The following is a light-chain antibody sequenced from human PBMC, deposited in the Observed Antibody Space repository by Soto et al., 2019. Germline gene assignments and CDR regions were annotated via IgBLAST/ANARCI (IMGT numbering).Light chain of an antibody. V-gene: IGKV1-5*01. CDR3: QQYNSYSST. Sequence: DIPMTQSPSTLSASVGDRVTITCRASQSISSWLAWYQQKPGKAPKLLIYDASSLESGVPSRFSGSGSGTDFTLTISSLQPDDFATYYCQQYNSYSSTFGPGTKVDI. CDR1: QSISSW. CDR2: DAS. J-gene: IGKJ3*01.